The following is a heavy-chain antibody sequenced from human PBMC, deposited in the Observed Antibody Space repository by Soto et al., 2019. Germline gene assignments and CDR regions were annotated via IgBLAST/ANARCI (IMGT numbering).Heavy chain of an antibody. V-gene: IGHV4-39*01. CDR2: LYYSGTT. CDR1: GGSLSSSSYF. J-gene: IGHJ4*02. Sequence: QLQLQESGPGLVKPSETLSLTCTVSGGSLSSSSYFWVWIRQPPGKGLEWIGNLYYSGTTYYTPSLKSRVTISVDTSKNQFSLRLSSVTAADTAVYYCTSLDYGDFGIDYWGQGTLVTVSS. D-gene: IGHD4-17*01. CDR3: TSLDYGDFGIDY.